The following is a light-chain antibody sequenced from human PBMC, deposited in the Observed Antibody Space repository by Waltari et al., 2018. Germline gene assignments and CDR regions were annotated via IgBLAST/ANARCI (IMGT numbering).Light chain of an antibody. CDR2: YVT. Sequence: QSALTQPASVSGSPGQSITISCTGTSSDIGSYNYLSLYQQHPGKAPKLIIFYVTNRPAGVSNRFSGSKSGNTASLIISGLQGEDEADYYCSSYMDTTALELFGGGTSLTVL. CDR3: SSYMDTTALEL. CDR1: SSDIGSYNY. J-gene: IGLJ2*01. V-gene: IGLV2-14*03.